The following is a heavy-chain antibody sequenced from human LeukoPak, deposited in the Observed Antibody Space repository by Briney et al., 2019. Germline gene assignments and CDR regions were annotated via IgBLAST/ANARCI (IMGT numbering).Heavy chain of an antibody. V-gene: IGHV4-34*01. CDR1: GGSFSGYY. CDR3: ASGRMVLGGQRYYYYGMDV. CDR2: INHSGST. Sequence: SETLSLSCAVYGGSFSGYYWSWIRQPPAKGLEWIGEINHSGSTNYNPSLKSRVTISVDTSKNQFSLKLSSVTAADTAVYYCASGRMVLGGQRYYYYGMDVWGQGTTVTVSS. J-gene: IGHJ6*02. D-gene: IGHD3-10*01.